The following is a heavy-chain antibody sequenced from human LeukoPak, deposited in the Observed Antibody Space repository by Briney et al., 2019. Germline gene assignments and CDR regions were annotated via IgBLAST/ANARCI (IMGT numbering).Heavy chain of an antibody. Sequence: GGSLRLSCATSGFRFSNYWMSWVRQAPGEGLEWVASIQYDGSETYYVDSVKGRFTISRDNSKNTLYLQMNSLRAEDTAIYYCAKVLITVFGVVRYDAFDVWGQGTMVTVSS. D-gene: IGHD3-3*01. V-gene: IGHV3-7*03. J-gene: IGHJ3*01. CDR1: GFRFSNYW. CDR2: IQYDGSET. CDR3: AKVLITVFGVVRYDAFDV.